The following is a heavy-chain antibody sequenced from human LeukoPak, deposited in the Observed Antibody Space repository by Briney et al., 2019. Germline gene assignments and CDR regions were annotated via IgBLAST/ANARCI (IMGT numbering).Heavy chain of an antibody. CDR2: IYPGDSDT. Sequence: GESLQISCKGSGYSFTSYWIGWVRQLPGKGLEWMGIIYPGDSDTRYSPSFQGQVTISADKSISTAYLQWSSLKASDTAMYYCARQGWGTYYYDSSGYYYFDYWGQGTLVTVSS. CDR1: GYSFTSYW. J-gene: IGHJ4*02. V-gene: IGHV5-51*01. D-gene: IGHD3-22*01. CDR3: ARQGWGTYYYDSSGYYYFDY.